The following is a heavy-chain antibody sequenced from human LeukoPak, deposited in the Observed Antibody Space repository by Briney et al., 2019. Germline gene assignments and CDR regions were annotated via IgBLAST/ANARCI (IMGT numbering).Heavy chain of an antibody. CDR3: ARDQIQLWLRYYFDY. CDR2: IYNSGAGI. CDR1: GFTFSTYT. D-gene: IGHD5-18*01. Sequence: GGSLRLSCAASGFTFSTYTMSWVRQAPGKGLEWVSSIYNSGAGIFYADSVKGRFTISRDNSKNTLYLQMNSLRAEDTAVYYCARDQIQLWLRYYFDYWGQGTLVTVSS. V-gene: IGHV3-23*01. J-gene: IGHJ4*02.